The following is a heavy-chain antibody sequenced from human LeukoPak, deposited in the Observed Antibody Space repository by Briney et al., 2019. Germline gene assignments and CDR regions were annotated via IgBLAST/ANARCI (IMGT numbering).Heavy chain of an antibody. CDR3: AREILWSGYYSSHFDY. CDR1: GGSLSSYY. Sequence: SETLSLTCTVSGGSLSSYYWSWIRQPPGKGLEWIGYIYYSGSTNYNPSLKSRVTISIDTSKNQFSLKLTSVTAADTAVYFCAREILWSGYYSSHFDYWGQGTLVTVSS. V-gene: IGHV4-59*01. J-gene: IGHJ4*02. CDR2: IYYSGST. D-gene: IGHD3-3*01.